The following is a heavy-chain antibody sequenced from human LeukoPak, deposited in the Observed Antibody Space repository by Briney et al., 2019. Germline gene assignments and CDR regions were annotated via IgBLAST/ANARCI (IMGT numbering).Heavy chain of an antibody. CDR2: IYYSGST. V-gene: IGHV4-59*12. CDR3: ASTTYYYDSSGYYFLDS. CDR1: GGSISSYY. J-gene: IGHJ4*02. Sequence: SETLSLTCTASGGSISSYYWSWIRQPPGKGLEWIGYIYYSGSTNYNPSLKNRVTMSVDPSKNQFSLKMSSVTAADTAVYYCASTTYYYDSSGYYFLDSWGQGTLVTVSS. D-gene: IGHD3-22*01.